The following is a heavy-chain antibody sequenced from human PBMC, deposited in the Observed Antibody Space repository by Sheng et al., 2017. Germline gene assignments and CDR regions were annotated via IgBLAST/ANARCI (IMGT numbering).Heavy chain of an antibody. CDR3: ARDHYYDSSGYSP. Sequence: QVQLVESGGGVVQPGRSLRLSCAASGFTFSSYAMHWVRQAPGKGLEWVAVISYDGSNKYYADSVKGRFTISRDNSKNTLYLQMNSLRAEDTAVYYCARDHYYDSSGYSPWGQGTMVTVSS. CDR1: GFTFSSYA. D-gene: IGHD3-22*01. J-gene: IGHJ3*01. V-gene: IGHV3-30*04. CDR2: ISYDGSNK.